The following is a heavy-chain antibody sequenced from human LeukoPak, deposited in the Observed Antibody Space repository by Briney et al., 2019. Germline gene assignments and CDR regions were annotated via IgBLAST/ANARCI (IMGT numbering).Heavy chain of an antibody. CDR1: GYSFNSGYY. D-gene: IGHD1-26*01. J-gene: IGHJ4*02. CDR2: IHHSGST. V-gene: IGHV4-38-2*02. CDR3: AKQRGATPYYFDY. Sequence: SETLSLTCTVSGYSFNSGYYWGWIQQAPGKGLGWRGNIHHSGSTYYNPSLKSRVTISVDSSKNEFSLKLNSVTAADTAVYYCAKQRGATPYYFDYWGQGTLVTVSS.